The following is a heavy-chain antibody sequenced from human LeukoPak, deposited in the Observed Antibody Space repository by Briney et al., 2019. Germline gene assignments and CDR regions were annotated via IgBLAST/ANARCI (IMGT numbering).Heavy chain of an antibody. V-gene: IGHV3-23*01. D-gene: IGHD5-18*01. CDR3: AKGSTAGGYSSNDDY. Sequence: GGSLRLFCAASGFTFSSYAMSWVRQAPGKGLEWASAISGSGGSTYYADSVKGRFTISRDNSKNTLYLQMNSLRAEDTAVYYCAKGSTAGGYSSNDDYWGQGTLVTVSS. J-gene: IGHJ4*02. CDR1: GFTFSSYA. CDR2: ISGSGGST.